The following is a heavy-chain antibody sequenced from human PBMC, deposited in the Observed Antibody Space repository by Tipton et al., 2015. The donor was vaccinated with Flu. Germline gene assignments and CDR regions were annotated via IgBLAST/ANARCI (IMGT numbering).Heavy chain of an antibody. CDR2: ISHNEGP. CDR1: GYSISSSFY. Sequence: TLSLTCAVSGYSISSSFYWGWIRQPPGTGLEWIGSISHNEGPYYTPSLKSRVTISVGTSQNQFSLTLTSVSAADTAVYYCARLVYRGYYSVGYYFDSWGQATLLTVSS. D-gene: IGHD3-22*01. CDR3: ARLVYRGYYSVGYYFDS. V-gene: IGHV4-38-2*01. J-gene: IGHJ4*02.